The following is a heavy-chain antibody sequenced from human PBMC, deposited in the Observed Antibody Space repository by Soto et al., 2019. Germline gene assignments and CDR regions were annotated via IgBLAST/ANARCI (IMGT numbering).Heavy chain of an antibody. CDR2: IIPIFGTA. D-gene: IGHD3-10*01. Sequence: QVQLVQSGAEVKKPGSSVKVSCKASGGTFSSYAISWVRQAPGQGVEWMGGIIPIFGTANYAQKFQGRGTITADESTSTAYMELSSLRSENTAVYYCARAGITMVRGPSYYYYGMDVWGQGTTVTVSS. V-gene: IGHV1-69*01. J-gene: IGHJ6*02. CDR1: GGTFSSYA. CDR3: ARAGITMVRGPSYYYYGMDV.